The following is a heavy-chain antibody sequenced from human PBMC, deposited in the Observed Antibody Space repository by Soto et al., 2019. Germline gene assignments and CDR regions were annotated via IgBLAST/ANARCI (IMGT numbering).Heavy chain of an antibody. CDR3: ARVGYSYGYWSYNWFDP. CDR2: IIPIFGTA. CDR1: GGTFSSYA. V-gene: IGHV1-69*01. J-gene: IGHJ5*02. D-gene: IGHD5-18*01. Sequence: QVQLVQSGAEVKKPGSSVKVSCKASGGTFSSYAISWVRQAPGQGLEWMGGIIPIFGTANYAQKFQGRVTITADESKSTAYMELSSLRSEDTAVYYCARVGYSYGYWSYNWFDPWGQGTLVTVSS.